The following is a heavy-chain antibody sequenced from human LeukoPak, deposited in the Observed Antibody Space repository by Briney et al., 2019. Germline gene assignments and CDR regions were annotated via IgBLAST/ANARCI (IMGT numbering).Heavy chain of an antibody. CDR1: GFSFSSYG. V-gene: IGHV3-23*01. D-gene: IGHD3-10*01. CDR3: AKDLGGSGSWPGYFDY. CDR2: ISGSGGST. Sequence: GGTLRLSCAASGFSFSSYGMSWVRQAPRKELEWVSAISGSGGSTYYADSVKSRFTISRDNSKNTLYLQMNSLRAEDTAVYYCAKDLGGSGSWPGYFDYWGQGTVVTVSS. J-gene: IGHJ4*02.